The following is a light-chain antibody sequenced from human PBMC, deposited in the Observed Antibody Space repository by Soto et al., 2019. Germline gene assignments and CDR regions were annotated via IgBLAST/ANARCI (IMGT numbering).Light chain of an antibody. V-gene: IGKV1-5*03. CDR1: QSISTL. J-gene: IGKJ1*01. CDR2: KAS. Sequence: DIQMTQSPSTLSASVGDRVAITCRASQSISTLLAWYQQKPGKAPKLLIYKASSLESGVPSRFSGSGSGTEFTRTISSLQPDDFASYYCQHYYSYPWTFGQGTKVEIK. CDR3: QHYYSYPWT.